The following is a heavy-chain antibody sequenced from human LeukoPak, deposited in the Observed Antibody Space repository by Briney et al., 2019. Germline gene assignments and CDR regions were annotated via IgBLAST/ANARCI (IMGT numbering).Heavy chain of an antibody. J-gene: IGHJ4*02. D-gene: IGHD3-10*01. CDR2: ISSSGSTT. CDR1: GFTFSDSY. CDR3: ARAKGSYSFDY. Sequence: PGGSLRLSCAASGFTFSDSYMGWICQAPGKGLEYISHISSSGSTTYYADSMKGRFTISRDNAKNSLYVQMNSLRAEDTAVYYCARAKGSYSFDYWGQGTLVTVSS. V-gene: IGHV3-11*01.